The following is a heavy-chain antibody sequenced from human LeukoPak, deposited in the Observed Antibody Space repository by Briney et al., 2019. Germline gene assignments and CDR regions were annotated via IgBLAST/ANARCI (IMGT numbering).Heavy chain of an antibody. CDR1: GYTFTGYY. D-gene: IGHD1-26*01. CDR2: INPNSGGT. CDR3: ARESVGGSYPVDY. V-gene: IGHV1-2*02. Sequence: GASVKVSCKASGYTFTGYYMHWVRQAPGQGLEWMGWINPNSGGTNYAQKFQGRVTMTRDTSISTAYMELSRLRSDDTAVYYCARESVGGSYPVDYWGQGTLVTVSS. J-gene: IGHJ4*02.